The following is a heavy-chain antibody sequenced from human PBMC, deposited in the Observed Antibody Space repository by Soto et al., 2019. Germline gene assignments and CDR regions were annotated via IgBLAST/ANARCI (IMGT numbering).Heavy chain of an antibody. CDR3: ARDSIFGVVILRDPFDY. CDR1: CYTFTSYG. J-gene: IGHJ4*02. CDR2: ISAYNGNT. D-gene: IGHD3-3*01. V-gene: IGHV1-18*01. Sequence: SVEVSYRASCYTFTSYGISWGRQAPGQGLEWMGWISAYNGNTNYAQKLQGRVTMTTDTSTSTAYMELRSLRSDDTAVYYCARDSIFGVVILRDPFDYWGQGTLVTVYS.